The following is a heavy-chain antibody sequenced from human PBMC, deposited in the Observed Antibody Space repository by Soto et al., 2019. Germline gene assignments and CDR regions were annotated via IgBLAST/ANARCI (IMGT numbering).Heavy chain of an antibody. CDR3: AKERLEGGTLDY. Sequence: EVHLLESGGSLMQPGVSLRLSCAASGFTFSSYAMNWVRQAPGKGLEWVSAIGRSGASTYYADSVKGRFTISRDNSKNTLYLQMNSLRGEDTAVYYCAKERLEGGTLDYWGQGTLVTVSS. J-gene: IGHJ4*02. CDR1: GFTFSSYA. V-gene: IGHV3-23*01. CDR2: IGRSGAST. D-gene: IGHD2-15*01.